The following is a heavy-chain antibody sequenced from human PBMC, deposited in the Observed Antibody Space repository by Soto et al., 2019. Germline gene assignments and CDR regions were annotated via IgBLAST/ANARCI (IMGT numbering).Heavy chain of an antibody. D-gene: IGHD2-2*01. Sequence: SETLSLTCTVSGASINNYYWSWIRQPPGRGLEWIGYIYYTGSTTYSPSLQGRVTISVDRSKSQFSLKLSSVTAADTAVYYCARVPDRWGQGTLVTVSS. J-gene: IGHJ5*02. CDR2: IYYTGST. CDR1: GASINNYY. CDR3: ARVPDR. V-gene: IGHV4-59*12.